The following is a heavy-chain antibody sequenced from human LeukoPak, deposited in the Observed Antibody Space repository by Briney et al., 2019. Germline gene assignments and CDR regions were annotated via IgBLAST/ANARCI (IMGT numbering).Heavy chain of an antibody. CDR1: GFTFSNYS. V-gene: IGHV3-48*01. CDR3: ARAKRNGFDI. J-gene: IGHJ3*02. Sequence: GGSLRLSCAASGFTFSNYSMNWVRQAPGKGLEWVSYISRSSSIIYYADSVKGRFTISRDNAKNSLFLQMNSLRAEDTAVYYCARAKRNGFDIWGQGTMVTVSS. CDR2: ISRSSSII.